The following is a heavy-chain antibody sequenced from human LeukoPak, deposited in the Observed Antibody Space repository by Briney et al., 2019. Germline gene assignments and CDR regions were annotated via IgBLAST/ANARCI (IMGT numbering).Heavy chain of an antibody. Sequence: GGSLRLSCAASGFTFSSYAMSWVRQAPGKGLEWVSAISGSGGSTYYADSVKGRFTISRDNSKNTLYLQMNSLRAEDTAVYYCAKSPSIVPAAHYFDYWGQGTLVTVSS. CDR1: GFTFSSYA. D-gene: IGHD2-2*01. CDR2: ISGSGGST. V-gene: IGHV3-23*01. J-gene: IGHJ4*02. CDR3: AKSPSIVPAAHYFDY.